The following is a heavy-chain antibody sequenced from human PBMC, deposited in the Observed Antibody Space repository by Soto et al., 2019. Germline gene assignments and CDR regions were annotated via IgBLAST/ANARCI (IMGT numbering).Heavy chain of an antibody. J-gene: IGHJ4*02. D-gene: IGHD5-12*01. Sequence: PGESLKISCKGSGYTFTSYWIGWVRQMSGKGLEWMGIIHPADSDARYSPSYQGQVTISADKSIGTAYLQWRSLKGSDTAVYYCVRHTNGYNPLDYWGQGTPVTVSS. V-gene: IGHV5-51*01. CDR2: IHPADSDA. CDR1: GYTFTSYW. CDR3: VRHTNGYNPLDY.